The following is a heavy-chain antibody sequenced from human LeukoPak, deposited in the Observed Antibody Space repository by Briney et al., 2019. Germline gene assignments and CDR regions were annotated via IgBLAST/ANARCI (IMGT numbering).Heavy chain of an antibody. CDR1: GYTFTNND. D-gene: IGHD3-10*01. V-gene: IGHV1-8*01. J-gene: IGHJ4*02. Sequence: ASVKVSCKASGYTFTNNDIHWVRQATGQGLEWMGWMHPNSDDTGYAQKFQGRVTMTRNTSISTAYMELSSLRPEDTAVYYCARDQILWFGELSNFDYWGQGTLVTVSS. CDR3: ARDQILWFGELSNFDY. CDR2: MHPNSDDT.